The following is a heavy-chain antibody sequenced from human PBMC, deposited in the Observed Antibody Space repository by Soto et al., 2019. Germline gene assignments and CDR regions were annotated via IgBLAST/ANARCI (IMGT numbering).Heavy chain of an antibody. J-gene: IGHJ5*02. V-gene: IGHV4-39*01. CDR1: GGSISSSSYY. CDR3: ARPSTYYYGSGSHWFDP. Sequence: GTPSETLSLTCTVSGGSISSSSYYWGWIRQPPGKGLEWIGSIYYSGSTYYNPSLKSRVTISVDTSKNQFSLKLSSVTAADTAVYYCARPSTYYYGSGSHWFDPWGQGTLVTVSS. CDR2: IYYSGST. D-gene: IGHD3-10*01.